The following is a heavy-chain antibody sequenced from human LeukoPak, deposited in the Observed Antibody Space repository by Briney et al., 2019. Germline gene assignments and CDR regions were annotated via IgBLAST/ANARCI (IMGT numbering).Heavy chain of an antibody. V-gene: IGHV1-18*01. J-gene: IGHJ5*02. CDR2: ISAYNGNP. CDR1: GYTFTSYG. Sequence: ASVKVSCKASGYTFTSYGISWVRQAPGQGLEWMGWISAYNGNPNYAQKLQGRVTMTTDTSTSTAYMELRSLRSDDTAVYYCARHLRDIVVVVAATLGEGTGFDPWGQGTLVTVSS. CDR3: ARHLRDIVVVVAATLGEGTGFDP. D-gene: IGHD2-15*01.